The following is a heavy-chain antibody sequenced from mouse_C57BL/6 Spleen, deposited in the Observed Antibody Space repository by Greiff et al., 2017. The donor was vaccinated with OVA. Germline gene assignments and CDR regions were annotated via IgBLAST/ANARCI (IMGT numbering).Heavy chain of an antibody. CDR2: IWGGGST. D-gene: IGHD1-1*01. Sequence: VTLLESGPGLVAPSPCLSITCSVSGFSLTSYVVYCFRHPPVKGLALLGVIWGGGSTNFNSALMSRLSISKDNSKSQVFLKMNSLQTDDTAMYYCAKRDGSSPWFAYWGQGTLVTVSA. CDR1: GFSLTSYV. CDR3: AKRDGSSPWFAY. V-gene: IGHV2-9*01. J-gene: IGHJ3*01.